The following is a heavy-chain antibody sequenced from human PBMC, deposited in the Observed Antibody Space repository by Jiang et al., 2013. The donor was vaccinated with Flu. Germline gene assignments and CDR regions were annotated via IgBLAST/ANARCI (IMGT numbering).Heavy chain of an antibody. V-gene: IGHV5-51*01. CDR3: ARPVFGVVITDAFDI. CDR1: GYSFTTYW. CDR2: IYPGDSDT. D-gene: IGHD3-3*01. J-gene: IGHJ3*02. Sequence: GAEVKKPGESLRISCKGSGYSFTTYWIGWVRQMPGKGLEWMGIIYPGDSDTRYSPSFQGQVTISADKSISTAYLQWSSLKASDTAMYYCARPVFGVVITDAFDIWGQGTMVTVSS.